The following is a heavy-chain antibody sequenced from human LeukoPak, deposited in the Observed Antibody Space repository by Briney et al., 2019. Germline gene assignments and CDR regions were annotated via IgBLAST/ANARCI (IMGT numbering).Heavy chain of an antibody. V-gene: IGHV3-23*01. J-gene: IGHJ4*02. Sequence: PGGSLRLSCAASGFTFSSYAMSWVRQAPGKGLEWVSAISGSGGSTYYADSVKGRFAVSRDNSKNTLYLQMNSLRADDTAVYYCAGGSLGSGTSSDCCPLDYWGQGTLVTVSS. CDR1: GFTFSSYA. CDR3: AGGSLGSGTSSDCCPLDY. CDR2: ISGSGGST. D-gene: IGHD2-15*01.